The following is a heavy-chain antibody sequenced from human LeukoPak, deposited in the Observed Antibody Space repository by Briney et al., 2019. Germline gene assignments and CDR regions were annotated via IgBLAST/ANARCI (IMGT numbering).Heavy chain of an antibody. CDR1: GFSLSSYG. D-gene: IGHD2-2*01. Sequence: PGGSLRLSCAASGFSLSSYGVNWVRQAPGKGLEWVSCISNTYSDIYYADSVKGRFTVSRDNAKNSVYLHMNSLTAADTAVYYCARDPTSDRFQYFDYWGQGALVTVSS. V-gene: IGHV3-21*06. J-gene: IGHJ4*02. CDR2: ISNTYSDI. CDR3: ARDPTSDRFQYFDY.